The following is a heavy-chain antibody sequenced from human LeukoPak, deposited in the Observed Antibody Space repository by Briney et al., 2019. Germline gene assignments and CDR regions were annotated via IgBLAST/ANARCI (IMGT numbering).Heavy chain of an antibody. J-gene: IGHJ6*02. CDR3: ARDKAFHKTYYDFWSGYHGHYYYGMDV. D-gene: IGHD3-3*01. Sequence: SETLSLTCTVSGGSISSGDYYWSWIRQPPGKGLEWIGYIYYSGSTYYNPSLKSRVTISVDTSKNQFSLKLSSVTAADTAVYYCARDKAFHKTYYDFWSGYHGHYYYGMDVWGQGTTVTVSS. CDR1: GGSISSGDYY. CDR2: IYYSGST. V-gene: IGHV4-30-4*01.